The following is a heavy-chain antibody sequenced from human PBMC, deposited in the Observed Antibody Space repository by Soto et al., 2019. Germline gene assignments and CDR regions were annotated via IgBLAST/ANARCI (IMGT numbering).Heavy chain of an antibody. D-gene: IGHD6-19*01. CDR3: ARGGSSDWQVALDI. CDR2: IKHSGSS. V-gene: IGHV4-34*01. J-gene: IGHJ3*02. CDR1: SGAFSHYY. Sequence: LSLTFAVYSGAFSHYYWNLIRQSPGKGLEWIGKIKHSGSSNYNPSLRSRVSISVDMSKNQFSLRLTSVTAADTAVYYCARGGSSDWQVALDIWGQGTMVT.